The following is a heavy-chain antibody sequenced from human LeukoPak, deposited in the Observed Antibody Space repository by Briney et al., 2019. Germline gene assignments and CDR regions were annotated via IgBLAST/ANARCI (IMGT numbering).Heavy chain of an antibody. CDR1: GFTFSSYA. CDR3: AKDRCTNGVCYGSYP. Sequence: TGGSLRLSCAASGFTFSSYAMSWVRQAPGKGLEWVSAISGSGGSTYYADSVKGRFTISRDNSKNTLYLLMNSLRAEDTAVYYCAKDRCTNGVCYGSYPWGQGTLVTVSS. J-gene: IGHJ5*02. CDR2: ISGSGGST. D-gene: IGHD2-8*01. V-gene: IGHV3-23*01.